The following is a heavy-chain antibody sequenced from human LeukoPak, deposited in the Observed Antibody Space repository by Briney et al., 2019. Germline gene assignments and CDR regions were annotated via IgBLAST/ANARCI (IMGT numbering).Heavy chain of an antibody. Sequence: GWSLTLSCAASGFTFSSYAMRWVGQAAGKGVEWVSAISGSGGSTYYADSVKGRFTISRDNSKNTLYLQMNSLRAEDTAVYYCAKAGRYYDSSGYYRSYYGMDVWGQGTTVTVSS. V-gene: IGHV3-23*01. J-gene: IGHJ6*02. CDR1: GFTFSSYA. CDR3: AKAGRYYDSSGYYRSYYGMDV. CDR2: ISGSGGST. D-gene: IGHD3-22*01.